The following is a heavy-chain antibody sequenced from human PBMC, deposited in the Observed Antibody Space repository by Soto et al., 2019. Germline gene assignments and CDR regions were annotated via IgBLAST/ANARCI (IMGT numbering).Heavy chain of an antibody. CDR2: ISYDGSNK. J-gene: IGHJ4*02. CDR3: AKKRGYSYGSPFDY. Sequence: QVQLVESGGGVVQPGRSLRLSCAASGFTFSSYGMHWVRQAPGKGLEWVAVISYDGSNKYYADSVKGRFTISRDNSKYTLYLQMNSLRAEDTAVYYCAKKRGYSYGSPFDYWGQGTLVTVSS. CDR1: GFTFSSYG. D-gene: IGHD5-18*01. V-gene: IGHV3-30*18.